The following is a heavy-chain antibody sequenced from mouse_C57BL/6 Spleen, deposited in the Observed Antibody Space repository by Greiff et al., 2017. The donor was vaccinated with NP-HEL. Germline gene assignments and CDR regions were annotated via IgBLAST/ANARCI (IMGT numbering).Heavy chain of an antibody. CDR2: ISYDGSN. D-gene: IGHD2-1*01. J-gene: IGHJ1*03. CDR1: GYSITSGYY. CDR3: ARDYGNYVWYFDV. V-gene: IGHV3-6*01. Sequence: EVKLLESGPGLVKPSQSLSLTCSVTGYSITSGYYWNWIRQFPGNKLEWMGYISYDGSNNYNPSLKNRISITRDTSKNQFFLKLNSVTTEDTATYYCARDYGNYVWYFDVWGTGTTVTVSS.